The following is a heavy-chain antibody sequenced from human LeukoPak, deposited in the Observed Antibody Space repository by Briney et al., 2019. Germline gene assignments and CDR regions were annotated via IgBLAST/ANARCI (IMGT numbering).Heavy chain of an antibody. V-gene: IGHV4-59*01. CDR2: IYYDGST. CDR1: GGSIRSYY. CDR3: ASPYDSSGYHPFAS. Sequence: SETLSLTCTVSGGSIRSYYWSWIRQPPGKGLEWIGYIYYDGSTNYNPSLKSRVTISVDTSKNQFSLTLSSMTAADTAVYYCASPYDSSGYHPFASGGQGILATVS. J-gene: IGHJ4*02. D-gene: IGHD3-22*01.